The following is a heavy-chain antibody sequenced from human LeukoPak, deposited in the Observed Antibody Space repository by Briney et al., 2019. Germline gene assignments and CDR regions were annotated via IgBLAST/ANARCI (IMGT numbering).Heavy chain of an antibody. D-gene: IGHD1-26*01. CDR3: ARLGSGSYHYYYMDV. J-gene: IGHJ6*03. CDR1: GGSISSYY. CDR2: IYYSGST. Sequence: SETLSLTCTVSGGSISSYYWSWIRQPPGKGLEWIGYIYYSGSTNYNPSLKSRVTISVDTSKNQFSLKLSSVTAADTAVYYCARLGSGSYHYYYMDVWGKGTTVTLSS. V-gene: IGHV4-59*01.